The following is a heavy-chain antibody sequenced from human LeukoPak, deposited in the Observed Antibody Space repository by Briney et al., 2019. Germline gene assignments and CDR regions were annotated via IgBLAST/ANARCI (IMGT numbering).Heavy chain of an antibody. CDR1: GGSISSSSYY. CDR2: IYYSGST. D-gene: IGHD3-9*01. Sequence: SETLSLTCTVSGGSISSSSYYWGWIRQPPGKGLEWIGSIYYSGSTYYNPSRKSRATISVDTSKNKFSLKLSSVTAADTAVYYCARDLILGRANYDLLTGPVDYWGQGTLVTVSS. V-gene: IGHV4-39*07. J-gene: IGHJ4*02. CDR3: ARDLILGRANYDLLTGPVDY.